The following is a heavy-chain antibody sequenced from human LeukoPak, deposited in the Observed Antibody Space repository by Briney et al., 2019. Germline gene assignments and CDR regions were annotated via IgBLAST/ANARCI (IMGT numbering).Heavy chain of an antibody. D-gene: IGHD3-10*01. CDR1: GFSFRSYS. Sequence: GGSLRLSCAASGFSFRSYSMNWVRQAPGKGLEWVGLIKSKTDGGTTDYAAPVKGRFTISRDDSKNTLSLQMDSLKTDDTAVYYCTTAPGFYDSAPWDYWGQGTLVTVSS. V-gene: IGHV3-15*01. CDR2: IKSKTDGGTT. J-gene: IGHJ4*02. CDR3: TTAPGFYDSAPWDY.